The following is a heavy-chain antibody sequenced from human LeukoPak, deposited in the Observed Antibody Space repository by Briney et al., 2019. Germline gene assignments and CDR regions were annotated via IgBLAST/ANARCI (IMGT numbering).Heavy chain of an antibody. V-gene: IGHV1-2*02. CDR2: INPNSGGT. J-gene: IGHJ3*02. CDR1: GYTFTGYY. D-gene: IGHD1-1*01. Sequence: ASVKVSCKASGYTFTGYYMHWVRQAPGQGLEWMGWINPNSGGTNYAQKFQGRVTMTRDTSTSTVYMELSSLRPEDTAVYYCARSWRRKDAFDIWGQGTMVTVSS. CDR3: ARSWRRKDAFDI.